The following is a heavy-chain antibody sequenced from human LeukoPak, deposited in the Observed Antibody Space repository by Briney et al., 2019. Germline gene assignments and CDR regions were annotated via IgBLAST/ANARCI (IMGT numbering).Heavy chain of an antibody. CDR2: ISGSGGST. J-gene: IGHJ6*02. D-gene: IGHD3-22*01. CDR3: ARDLGVVVITTWYYGMDV. V-gene: IGHV3-23*01. Sequence: GGSLRLSCAASGFTFSSYAMSWVRQAPGKGLEWVSAISGSGGSTYYADSVKGRFTISRDNSKNTLYLQMNSLRAEDTAVYYCARDLGVVVITTWYYGMDVWGQGTTVTVSS. CDR1: GFTFSSYA.